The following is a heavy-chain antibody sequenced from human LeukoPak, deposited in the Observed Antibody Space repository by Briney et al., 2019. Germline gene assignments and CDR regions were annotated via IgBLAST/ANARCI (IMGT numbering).Heavy chain of an antibody. Sequence: NYWMHWIRQHPGKGLEWIGYIYYSGSTYYNPSLKSRVTISVDTSKNQFSLKLSSVTAADTAVYYCARLRIMITFGGVIAFHWFDPWGQGTLVTVSS. D-gene: IGHD3-16*02. J-gene: IGHJ5*02. CDR1: NY. CDR3: ARLRIMITFGGVIAFHWFDP. CDR2: IYYSGST. V-gene: IGHV4-31*02.